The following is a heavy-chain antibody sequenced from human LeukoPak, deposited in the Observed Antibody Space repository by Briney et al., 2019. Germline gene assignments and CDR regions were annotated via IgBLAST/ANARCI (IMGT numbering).Heavy chain of an antibody. CDR2: IKQDGSEK. CDR1: GFTFSSYW. V-gene: IGHV3-7*01. D-gene: IGHD6-13*01. J-gene: IGHJ4*02. CDR3: ARGVRIASYYFDY. Sequence: GGSLRLSCAASGFTFSSYWMSWVRQAPGKGLEWVANIKQDGSEKYYVDSVKGRFTISRDNAKNSLYLQMNSLRAEDTAVYYCARGVRIASYYFDYWGQGTLVTVSS.